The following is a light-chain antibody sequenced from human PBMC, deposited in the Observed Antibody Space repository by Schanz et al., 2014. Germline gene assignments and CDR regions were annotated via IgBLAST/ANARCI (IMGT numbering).Light chain of an antibody. CDR3: QQSYNTPRT. CDR1: QSINSY. V-gene: IGKV1-39*01. CDR2: AAS. J-gene: IGKJ1*01. Sequence: DIQMTQSPSSLSASVGDRVTITCRSSQSINSYLNWYQQKPGKAPKVLIYAASSLQSGVPSRFSGSGSGTEFTLTISNLQPEDFATYYCQQSYNTPRTFGQGTKVEIK.